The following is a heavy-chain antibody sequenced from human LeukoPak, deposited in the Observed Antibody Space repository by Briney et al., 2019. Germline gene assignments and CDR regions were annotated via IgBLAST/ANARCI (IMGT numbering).Heavy chain of an antibody. CDR1: GFTFSNAW. J-gene: IGHJ3*02. CDR3: TTRFTMVGRVIIPDAFDN. Sequence: PGGSLRLSCAASGFTFSNAWMNWVRQAPGKGLEWVGRIKSKTDGGKTDYAAHVKGRFTISRDDSKNTLYLQMHSRQTEDTAVYYCTTRFTMVGRVIIPDAFDNWGQGAMVTVSS. D-gene: IGHD3-10*01. CDR2: IKSKTDGGKT. V-gene: IGHV3-15*01.